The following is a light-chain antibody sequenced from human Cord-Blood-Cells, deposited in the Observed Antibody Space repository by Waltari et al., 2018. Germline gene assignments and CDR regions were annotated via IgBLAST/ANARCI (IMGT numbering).Light chain of an antibody. J-gene: IGKJ2*01. CDR3: QQSYSTPYT. Sequence: DIQMTQSPCSLSASVVDRVTLTCRASPSISSYLNLYQQKPGKAPKLLIYAASSLQSGVPSRFSGSGSGTDFTLTISSLQPEDFATYYCQQSYSTPYTFGQGTKLEIK. CDR2: AAS. V-gene: IGKV1-39*01. CDR1: PSISSY.